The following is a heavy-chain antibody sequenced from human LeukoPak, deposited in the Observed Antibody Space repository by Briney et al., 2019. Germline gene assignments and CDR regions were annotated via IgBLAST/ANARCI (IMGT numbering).Heavy chain of an antibody. V-gene: IGHV3-23*01. J-gene: IGHJ5*02. Sequence: PGGSLRLSCAAPGFTFNNYAMSWVRQAPGKGLEWVSGISASGGTTYYADSVKGRFTISRDNSKNTLHLQMNSLRAEDSAIYYCAKDPVGTTVNWFGPWGQGTLVTVSS. D-gene: IGHD4-11*01. CDR3: AKDPVGTTVNWFGP. CDR2: ISASGGTT. CDR1: GFTFNNYA.